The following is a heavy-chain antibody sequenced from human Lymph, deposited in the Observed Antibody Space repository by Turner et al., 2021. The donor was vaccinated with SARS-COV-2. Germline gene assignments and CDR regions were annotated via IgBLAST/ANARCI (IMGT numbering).Heavy chain of an antibody. CDR3: ARAAQLTVWFDP. D-gene: IGHD3-9*01. CDR1: GYTFTRYD. CDR2: MDPNSGNT. J-gene: IGHJ5*02. V-gene: IGHV1-8*01. Sequence: QVQLVQSGAEGKKPGASVKVSRMASGYTFTRYDINWVRQATGQGLEWMGWMDPNSGNTGYAQKFQGRVTMTRNTSISTAYMELSSLRSEDTAVYYCARAAQLTVWFDPWGQGTLVTVSS.